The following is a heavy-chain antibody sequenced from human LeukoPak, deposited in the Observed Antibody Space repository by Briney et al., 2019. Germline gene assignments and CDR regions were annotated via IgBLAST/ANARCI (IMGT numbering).Heavy chain of an antibody. CDR1: GFTFTDYA. J-gene: IGHJ4*02. CDR3: TRDLQPVVTAYDYYFDY. Sequence: GRSLRLSCTASGFTFTDYAMSCVRQAPGKGLEWVGFIRSKAYGGTTEYAASVKGRFTISRDDSKSIAYLQMNSLKTEDTAVYYCTRDLQPVVTAYDYYFDYWGQGTLVTVSS. D-gene: IGHD3-16*01. CDR2: IRSKAYGGTT. V-gene: IGHV3-49*04.